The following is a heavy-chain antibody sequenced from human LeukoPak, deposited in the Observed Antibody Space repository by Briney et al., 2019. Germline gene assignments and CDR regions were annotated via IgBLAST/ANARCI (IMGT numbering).Heavy chain of an antibody. Sequence: SETLSLTCTVSGGSISSYYWSWIRQPPGKGLEWIGYIYYSGSTNYNPSLKGRVTISVDTSKNQFSLKLSSVTAADTAVYYCARGLWFGEGAFDIWGQGTMVTVSS. D-gene: IGHD3-10*01. J-gene: IGHJ3*02. CDR1: GGSISSYY. CDR3: ARGLWFGEGAFDI. CDR2: IYYSGST. V-gene: IGHV4-59*01.